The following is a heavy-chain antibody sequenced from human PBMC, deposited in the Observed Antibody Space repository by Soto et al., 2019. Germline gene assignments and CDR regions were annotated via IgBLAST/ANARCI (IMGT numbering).Heavy chain of an antibody. V-gene: IGHV1-2*02. J-gene: IGHJ4*02. CDR2: INHNSGGT. CDR3: ASGPDIVVVPDA. CDR1: GYTXTGYY. D-gene: IGHD2-2*01. Sequence: SXKVSYKASGYTXTGYYMDWVRQAPGQGLEWIGWINHNSGGTNYAQKFQGRVTITRDTSISTAYMELSRLRSDDTAVYYCASGPDIVVVPDAWGQGTLVTVSS.